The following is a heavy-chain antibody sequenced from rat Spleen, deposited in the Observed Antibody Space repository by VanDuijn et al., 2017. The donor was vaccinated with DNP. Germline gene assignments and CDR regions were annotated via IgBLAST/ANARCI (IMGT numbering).Heavy chain of an antibody. V-gene: IGHV5-7*01. CDR1: GFTFSDYY. J-gene: IGHJ4*01. Sequence: EVQLVESGGGLVQPGRSLRLSCAASGFTFSDYYMAWVRKAPKKGLEWVAAISPSGSRPYSPDSVKGRFTISRDTAKSSLYLQMNSLKSEDTATYYCARHMDSGPYYAMDAWGQGTSVTVSS. D-gene: IGHD4-3*01. CDR3: ARHMDSGPYYAMDA. CDR2: ISPSGSRP.